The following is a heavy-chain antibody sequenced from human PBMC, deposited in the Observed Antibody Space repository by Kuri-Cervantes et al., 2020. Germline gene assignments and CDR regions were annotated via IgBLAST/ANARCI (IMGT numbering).Heavy chain of an antibody. J-gene: IGHJ6*02. Sequence: SVKVSCKASGGTFSSYAISWVRQAPGQGLEWMGGIIPIFGTANYAQKFQGRVTITADESTSTAYMELSSLRSEDTAVYYCQTKTYYYYGMDVWGQGTTVTVPS. CDR1: GGTFSSYA. D-gene: IGHD1-14*01. V-gene: IGHV1-69*13. CDR3: QTKTYYYYGMDV. CDR2: IIPIFGTA.